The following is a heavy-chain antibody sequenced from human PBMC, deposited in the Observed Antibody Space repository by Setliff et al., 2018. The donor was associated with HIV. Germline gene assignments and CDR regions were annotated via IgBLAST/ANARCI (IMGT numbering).Heavy chain of an antibody. D-gene: IGHD5-18*01. CDR1: GGSFSGYY. V-gene: IGHV4-34*01. Sequence: LSLTCAVYGGSFSGYYWSWIRQPPGKGLEWIGEINHSGSTNYNPSLKSRVTISVDTSKNQFSLKLSSVTAADTAVYYCARRGAAMVLNWFDPWGQGTLVTVSS. CDR3: ARRGAAMVLNWFDP. CDR2: INHSGST. J-gene: IGHJ5*02.